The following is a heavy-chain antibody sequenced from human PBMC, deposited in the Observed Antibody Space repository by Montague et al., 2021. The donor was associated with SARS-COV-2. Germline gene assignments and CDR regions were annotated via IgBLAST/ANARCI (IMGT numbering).Heavy chain of an antibody. CDR3: ARVLHSSRFVWFDP. D-gene: IGHD6-13*01. J-gene: IGHJ5*02. Sequence: SETLSLTCTVSGGSISSYYWSWIRQPPGKGLERIGYIYYSGSTNYNPSLKSRVTISVDTSKNQFSLKLSSVTAADTAVYYCARVLHSSRFVWFDPWGQGTLVTVSS. V-gene: IGHV4-59*01. CDR1: GGSISSYY. CDR2: IYYSGST.